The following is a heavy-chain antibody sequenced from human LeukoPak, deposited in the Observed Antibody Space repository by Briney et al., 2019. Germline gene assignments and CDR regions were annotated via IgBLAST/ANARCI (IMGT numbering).Heavy chain of an antibody. D-gene: IGHD1-26*01. J-gene: IGHJ4*02. V-gene: IGHV3-30*04. CDR3: AAVVGATRLDDY. Sequence: PGGSLRLSCAASGFTFSSYAMHWVRQAPGKGLEWVTIISYDGSSKYYADSVKGRFTISRDNSKNTLYLQMNSLRAEDTAVYYCAAVVGATRLDDYWGQGTLVTVSS. CDR2: ISYDGSSK. CDR1: GFTFSSYA.